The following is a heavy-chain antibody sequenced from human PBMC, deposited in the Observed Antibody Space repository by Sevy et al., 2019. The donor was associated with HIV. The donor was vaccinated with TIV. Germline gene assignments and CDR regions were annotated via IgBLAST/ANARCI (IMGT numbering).Heavy chain of an antibody. CDR1: GFTFSSYS. CDR3: ARDIVVVVAARRSSWFDP. Sequence: GGSLRLSCAASGFTFSSYSMDWVRQAPGKGLEWVSSISSNSSDIYYADSVKGRFTISRDNAKNSLYLQMNSLRAEDMAVYYCARDIVVVVAARRSSWFDPWGQGTLVTVSS. D-gene: IGHD2-15*01. V-gene: IGHV3-21*01. CDR2: ISSNSSDI. J-gene: IGHJ5*02.